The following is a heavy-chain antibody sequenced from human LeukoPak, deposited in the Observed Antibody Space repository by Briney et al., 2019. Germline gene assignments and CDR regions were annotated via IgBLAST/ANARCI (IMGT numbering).Heavy chain of an antibody. CDR2: ISYDGSNK. D-gene: IGHD6-13*01. J-gene: IGHJ6*02. CDR3: ARVRIAAAGKPHGMDV. CDR1: GFTFSSYA. V-gene: IGHV3-30-3*01. Sequence: GGSLRLSCAASGFTFSSYAMHWVRQAPGKGLEWVAAISYDGSNKYYADSVKGRFTISRDNSKNTLYLQMNSLRAEDTAVYYCARVRIAAAGKPHGMDVWGQGTTVTVSS.